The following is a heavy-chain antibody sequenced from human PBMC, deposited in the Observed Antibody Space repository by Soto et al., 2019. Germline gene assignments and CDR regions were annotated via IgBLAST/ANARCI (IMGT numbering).Heavy chain of an antibody. CDR2: IGSSGITR. V-gene: IGHV3-48*02. D-gene: IGHD5-12*01. CDR3: AREERWLQFPSPFYYYGMDV. J-gene: IGHJ6*02. Sequence: EVQLVESGGGLVQPGGSLRLSCAASGFTFSSFTMNWVRQAPGKGLEWVSYIGSSGITRYHADSVKGRFTVSRDNARNSLYLQMNSLRDEDTALYYCAREERWLQFPSPFYYYGMDVWGQGTTVTVSS. CDR1: GFTFSSFT.